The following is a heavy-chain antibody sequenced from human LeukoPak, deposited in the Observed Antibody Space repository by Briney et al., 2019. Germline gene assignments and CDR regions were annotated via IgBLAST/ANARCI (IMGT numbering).Heavy chain of an antibody. V-gene: IGHV3-30*02. Sequence: GGSLRLSCAASGFTFSSYGMHWVRQAPGKGLEWVAFIRYDGSNKYYADSVKGRFTISRDNAKNSLYLQMDSLRADDSAVYYCARSLKAAGYWGQGTLVTVSS. J-gene: IGHJ4*01. D-gene: IGHD2-15*01. CDR3: ARSLKAAGY. CDR1: GFTFSSYG. CDR2: IRYDGSNK.